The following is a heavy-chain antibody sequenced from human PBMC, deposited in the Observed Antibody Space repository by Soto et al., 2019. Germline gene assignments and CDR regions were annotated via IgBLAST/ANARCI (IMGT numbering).Heavy chain of an antibody. CDR2: ISAYNGNT. V-gene: IGHV1-18*04. Sequence: GSSVKVSCKASGYTFTRYGMSWVRQAPGQGLEWMGWISAYNGNTNYAQKLQGRVTMTTDTSTRSAYLELRSLRSDATAVYYCARGGPIGELYKYWGQGTRVTVSS. D-gene: IGHD3-10*01. CDR3: ARGGPIGELYKY. J-gene: IGHJ4*02. CDR1: GYTFTRYG.